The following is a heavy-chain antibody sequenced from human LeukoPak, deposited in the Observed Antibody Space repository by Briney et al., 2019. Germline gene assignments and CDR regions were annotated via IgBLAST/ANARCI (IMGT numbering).Heavy chain of an antibody. CDR1: GDSVSRNDAA. CDR2: THYGSGWIN. V-gene: IGHV6-1*01. CDR3: ARGRRVYYGMDV. J-gene: IGHJ6*02. Sequence: SQTLPLTCAISGDSVSRNDAAWNWIRQSPSRGLEWLGRTHYGSGWINDYAVSLGSRIVVSADTSKNQFSLQLNSVTPEDTAVYYCARGRRVYYGMDVWGQGTTVTVSS. D-gene: IGHD6-6*01.